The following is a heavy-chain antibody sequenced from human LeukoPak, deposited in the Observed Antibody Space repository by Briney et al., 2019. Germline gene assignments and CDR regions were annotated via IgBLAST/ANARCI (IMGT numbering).Heavy chain of an antibody. V-gene: IGHV5-51*01. J-gene: IGHJ4*02. D-gene: IGHD4-17*01. CDR3: AGRRENDYGDDPAH. Sequence: GEPLKISCTCSGYSFTSYWIGCVRQMPGKGLGWLGIIYPGVADARYSPPFQGKVNFSADKSIRTAYLQWSSLKGSDTARHYCAGRRENDYGDDPAHWGKGTLVTAPS. CDR2: IYPGVADA. CDR1: GYSFTSYW.